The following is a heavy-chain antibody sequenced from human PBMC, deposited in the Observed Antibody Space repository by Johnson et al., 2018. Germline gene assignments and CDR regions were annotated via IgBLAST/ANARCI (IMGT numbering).Heavy chain of an antibody. J-gene: IGHJ1*01. V-gene: IGHV3-30-3*01. CDR2: ISDDGSNK. Sequence: QVQLVQSGGRVVQPGRSLRLSCSASGFTFSGYAMHWVRQAPGKGLEWVAVISDDGSNKFDAESVKGRFTISRDNSKYTVYLQLHSLKAEDTAVFYCARAQGGDYLAEYFQHWGQGTLVTVSS. CDR1: GFTFSGYA. D-gene: IGHD4-17*01. CDR3: ARAQGGDYLAEYFQH.